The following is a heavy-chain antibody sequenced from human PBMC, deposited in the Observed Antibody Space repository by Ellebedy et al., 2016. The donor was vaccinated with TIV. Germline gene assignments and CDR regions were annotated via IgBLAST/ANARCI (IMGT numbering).Heavy chain of an antibody. CDR1: GDSVSSNSAA. D-gene: IGHD1-26*01. CDR3: ARDSVSRVGFDY. V-gene: IGHV6-1*01. Sequence: SQTLSLTCAISGDSVSSNSAAWNWIRQSPSRGLEWLGRTYYRSKWYNDYAVSVKSLITIKPDTSKNQFSLQLNSVTPEDTAVYYWARDSVSRVGFDYWGQGALVTLSS. CDR2: TYYRSKWYN. J-gene: IGHJ4*02.